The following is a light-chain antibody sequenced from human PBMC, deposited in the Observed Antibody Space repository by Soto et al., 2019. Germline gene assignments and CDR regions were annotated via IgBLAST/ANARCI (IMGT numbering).Light chain of an antibody. Sequence: SYELTQPPSVSVAPGQTARITCGGHNIRSKSVHWYQQKPGQAPVLVVYDDRDRPSGIPERFSGSNSGSTATLTISRVEAGDEAEYYCQVWDSSSDHFVFGTGTNVTVL. CDR1: NIRSKS. J-gene: IGLJ1*01. CDR2: DDR. V-gene: IGLV3-21*02. CDR3: QVWDSSSDHFV.